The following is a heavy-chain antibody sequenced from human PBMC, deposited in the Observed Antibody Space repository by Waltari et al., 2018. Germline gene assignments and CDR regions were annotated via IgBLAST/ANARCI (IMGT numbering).Heavy chain of an antibody. CDR1: GGAFSSYA. V-gene: IGHV1-69*13. CDR2: IIPSFGTA. CDR3: ARDRPPYGDSGSGWFDP. J-gene: IGHJ5*02. Sequence: QVQLVQSGAEVQKPGSSVKVSCKASGGAFSSYAISWVRQAPDQGLEWMGGIIPSFGTANYAQKFQGRVTITADESTSTAYMELSSLRSEDTAVYYCARDRPPYGDSGSGWFDPWGQGTLVTVSS. D-gene: IGHD4-17*01.